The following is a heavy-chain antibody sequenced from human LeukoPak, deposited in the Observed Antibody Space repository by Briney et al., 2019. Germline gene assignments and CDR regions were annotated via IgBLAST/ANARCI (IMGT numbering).Heavy chain of an antibody. J-gene: IGHJ6*04. CDR3: AKDGMDV. Sequence: GGSLRLSCAASGYTFSSYGMHRVRQAPGKGLEWVAVISYDGSNKYYADSVKGRFTISRDNSKNTLYLQMNSLRAEDTAVYYCAKDGMDVWGKGTTVTVSS. CDR1: GYTFSSYG. CDR2: ISYDGSNK. V-gene: IGHV3-30*18.